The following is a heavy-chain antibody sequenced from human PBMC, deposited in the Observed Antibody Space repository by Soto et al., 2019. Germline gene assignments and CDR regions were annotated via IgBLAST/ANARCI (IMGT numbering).Heavy chain of an antibody. D-gene: IGHD6-19*01. V-gene: IGHV4-4*02. CDR2: IYHSGST. CDR1: SGSISSSNW. CDR3: ARAVAALYYYYMDV. Sequence: SETLSLTCAVSSGSISSSNWWSWVRQPPGKGLEWIGEIYHSGSTNYNPSLKSRVTISVDKSKNQFSLKLSSVTAADTAVYYCARAVAALYYYYMDVWGKGTTVTVSS. J-gene: IGHJ6*03.